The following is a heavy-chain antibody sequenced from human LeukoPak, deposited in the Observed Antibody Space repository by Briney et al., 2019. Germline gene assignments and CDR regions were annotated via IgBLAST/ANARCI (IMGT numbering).Heavy chain of an antibody. V-gene: IGHV4-30-4*07. CDR2: IYYSGST. J-gene: IGHJ4*02. Sequence: SETLSLTCAVSGGSISSGGYSWSWIRQPPGKGLEWIGYIYYSGSTYYNPSLKSRVTISVDTSKNQFSLKLSSVTAADTAVYYCARDHGDYVDYWGQGTLVTVSS. CDR1: GGSISSGGYS. CDR3: ARDHGDYVDY. D-gene: IGHD4-17*01.